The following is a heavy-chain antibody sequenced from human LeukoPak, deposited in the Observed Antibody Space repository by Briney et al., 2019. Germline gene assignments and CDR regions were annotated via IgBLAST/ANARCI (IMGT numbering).Heavy chain of an antibody. V-gene: IGHV3-48*03. CDR3: AGCEYSRGWYVFDH. D-gene: IGHD6-19*01. CDR1: GFTFSSYE. Sequence: GGSLRLSCAASGFTFSSYEMNWVREAPGKGVEWVSYISSSGSTIYYADSVKGRFTISRDNPKNSLYLQMNSPGAEDTAVYYCAGCEYSRGWYVFDHWAREPWSPSPQ. J-gene: IGHJ4*02. CDR2: ISSSGSTI.